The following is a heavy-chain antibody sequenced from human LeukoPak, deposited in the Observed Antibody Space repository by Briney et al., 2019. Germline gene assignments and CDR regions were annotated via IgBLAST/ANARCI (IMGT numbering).Heavy chain of an antibody. J-gene: IGHJ4*02. CDR3: ARGTYCGGDCSDY. CDR1: GFTFSSYA. Sequence: GGSLRLSCAASGFTFSSYAMHWVRQAPGKGLEWLTAISYDGTNEYYADSVRGRFTISRDNSKNTLYLQMNSLRAEDTAVYYCARGTYCGGDCSDYWGQGTLVTVSS. CDR2: ISYDGTNE. D-gene: IGHD2-21*02. V-gene: IGHV3-30-3*01.